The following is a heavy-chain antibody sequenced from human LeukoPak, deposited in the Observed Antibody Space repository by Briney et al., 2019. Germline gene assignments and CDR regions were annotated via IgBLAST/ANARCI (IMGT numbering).Heavy chain of an antibody. J-gene: IGHJ2*01. CDR3: VKAGVEDDWYFDL. CDR1: GFTFDEYA. V-gene: IGHV3-9*01. CDR2: ISWNSGSI. Sequence: QPGGSLRLSCAASGFTFDEYAMHWVRQAPGKGLEWVSGISWNSGSIGYADSVKGRFTISRDNAKNSLYLQMNSLRAEDTALYYCVKAGVEDDWYFDLWGRGTLVTVSS. D-gene: IGHD3-3*01.